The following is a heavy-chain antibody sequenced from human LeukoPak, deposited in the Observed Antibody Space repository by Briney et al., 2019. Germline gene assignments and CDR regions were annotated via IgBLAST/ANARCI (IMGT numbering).Heavy chain of an antibody. Sequence: GGSLRLSCAASGFAFSTYAMTWVRQAPEKGLQWVSTISTSGRATYYADSVEGRFTISRDNSKNTLYLQMNSLRADDTAVYYCAKARGSSVYEQFDYWGQGTQVTVSP. V-gene: IGHV3-23*01. CDR1: GFAFSTYA. CDR3: AKARGSSVYEQFDY. J-gene: IGHJ4*02. D-gene: IGHD5/OR15-5a*01. CDR2: ISTSGRAT.